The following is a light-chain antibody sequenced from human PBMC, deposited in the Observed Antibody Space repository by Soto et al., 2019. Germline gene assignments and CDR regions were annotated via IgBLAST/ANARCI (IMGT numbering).Light chain of an antibody. CDR3: QQYNNWPPIT. Sequence: EIMMTQSPATLSVSPGERATLSCRASQSVTNNLAWYQQKPGQAPRLLLYYASTRATGIPARFSGSGSGTELTLTISSLQSEDFALYYCQQYNNWPPITFGQGTRLEIK. CDR1: QSVTNN. J-gene: IGKJ5*01. V-gene: IGKV3-15*01. CDR2: YAS.